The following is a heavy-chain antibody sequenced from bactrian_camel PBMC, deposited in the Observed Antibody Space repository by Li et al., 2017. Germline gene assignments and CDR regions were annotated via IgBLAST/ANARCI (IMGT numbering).Heavy chain of an antibody. J-gene: IGHJ4*01. Sequence: VQLVESGGDSVQRGGSLRLSCAVSGYTSSRACMGWFRQAPGKEREGIATISSGGSTYYADSVKGRFIISRDNAKTILYLEMNSLKPEDTAMYYCAASVGGQYCSAPYLIRAQEKGDGLPGPGDPGHRL. V-gene: IGHV3S67*01. D-gene: IGHD2*01. CDR2: ISSGGST. CDR1: GYTSSRAC. CDR3: AASVGGQYCSAPYLIRAQEKGDGL.